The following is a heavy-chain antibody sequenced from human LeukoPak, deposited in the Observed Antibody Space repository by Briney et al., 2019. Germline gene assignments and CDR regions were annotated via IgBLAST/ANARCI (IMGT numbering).Heavy chain of an antibody. D-gene: IGHD3-10*01. Sequence: SETLSLTCTVSGVSTSTTSEYWGWVRQPPGKGLKWMGSIYYSGATQYNPSLQSRVTIDIDTSKNEYSMRLSSVTAADTAMYYCARSSGAKFDPWGQGTLVTVSS. V-gene: IGHV4-39*01. CDR1: GVSTSTTSEY. J-gene: IGHJ5*02. CDR2: IYYSGAT. CDR3: ARSSGAKFDP.